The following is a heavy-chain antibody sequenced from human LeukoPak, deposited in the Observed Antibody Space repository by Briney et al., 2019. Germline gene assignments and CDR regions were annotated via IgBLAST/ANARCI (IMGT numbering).Heavy chain of an antibody. Sequence: SGGSLRLSCAASGFTFSTYDMHWVRQATGKGLEWVSAIASAGDIYYSGSVRGRFTISRENAKNSLYLQVNSLRVGDTAVYYCTRGGRDGFDIWGQGTMVTVSS. CDR2: IASAGDI. V-gene: IGHV3-13*01. D-gene: IGHD2-15*01. CDR3: TRGGRDGFDI. CDR1: GFTFSTYD. J-gene: IGHJ3*02.